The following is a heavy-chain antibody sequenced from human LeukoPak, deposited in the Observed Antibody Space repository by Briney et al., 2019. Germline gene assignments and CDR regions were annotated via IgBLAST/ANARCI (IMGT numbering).Heavy chain of an antibody. D-gene: IGHD6-6*01. J-gene: IGHJ4*02. CDR3: ATDRTARLRSVNFDY. CDR1: GYTLTELS. CDR2: FDPEDGET. Sequence: GASVKVSCKVSGYTLTELSMHWMRQAPGKGLEWMGGFDPEDGETIYAQKFQGRVTMTEDTSTDTAYMELSSLRSEDTAVYYCATDRTARLRSVNFDYWGQGTLVTVSS. V-gene: IGHV1-24*01.